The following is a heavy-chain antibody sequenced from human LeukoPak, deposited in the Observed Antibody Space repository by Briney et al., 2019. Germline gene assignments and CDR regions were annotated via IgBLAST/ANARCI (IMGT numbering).Heavy chain of an antibody. CDR2: IRYDESNK. Sequence: GGSLRLSCAASGFTFSSYWMSWVRQAPGKGLEWVAFIRYDESNKYYTDSVKGRFTISRDNSKNTLYLQMNSLRAEDTAVYYCARRGAVADAFDIWGQGTMVTVSS. D-gene: IGHD4-23*01. V-gene: IGHV3-33*08. J-gene: IGHJ3*02. CDR3: ARRGAVADAFDI. CDR1: GFTFSSYW.